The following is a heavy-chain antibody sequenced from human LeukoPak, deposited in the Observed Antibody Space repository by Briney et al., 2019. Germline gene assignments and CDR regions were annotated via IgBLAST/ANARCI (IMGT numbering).Heavy chain of an antibody. CDR1: GFTVSSNY. CDR2: IYSGGST. Sequence: GGSLRLSCAASGFTVSSNYMSWVRQAPGKRLEWVSVIYSGGSTYYADSVKGRFTISRDNSKNTLYLQMNSLRAEDTAVYYCARGGTSGSYYFDYWGQGTLVTVSS. V-gene: IGHV3-66*01. J-gene: IGHJ4*02. D-gene: IGHD1-14*01. CDR3: ARGGTSGSYYFDY.